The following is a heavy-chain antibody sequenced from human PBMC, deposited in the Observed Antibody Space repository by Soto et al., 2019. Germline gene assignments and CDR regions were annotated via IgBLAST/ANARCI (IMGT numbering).Heavy chain of an antibody. Sequence: GGSLRLSCAASGFTFSSFWMDWARQAPGKGLEWVANINPDGSEKHYVDSVKGRFTTSRDYAKNSLYLQMSSLTAEDSALYYCSRTLDFWGQGTRVTVSS. V-gene: IGHV3-7*01. CDR3: SRTLDF. CDR2: INPDGSEK. CDR1: GFTFSSFW. J-gene: IGHJ4*02.